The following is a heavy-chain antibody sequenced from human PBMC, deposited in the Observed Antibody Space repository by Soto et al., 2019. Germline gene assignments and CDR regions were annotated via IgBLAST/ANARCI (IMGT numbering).Heavy chain of an antibody. CDR2: FISILNTA. CDR1: GGTFRTYG. J-gene: IGHJ4*02. Sequence: EASVKVSCKASGGTFRTYGISWVRQAPGQGLEWMGGFISILNTATYAQKFQGRVTITADKSTSTSYMELNSVRSEDTAVYYCALDSTGYYFLPGYWGQGTLVTVSS. CDR3: ALDSTGYYFLPGY. V-gene: IGHV1-69*10. D-gene: IGHD3-22*01.